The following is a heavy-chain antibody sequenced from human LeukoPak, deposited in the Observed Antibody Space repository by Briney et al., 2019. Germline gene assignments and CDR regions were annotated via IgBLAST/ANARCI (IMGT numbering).Heavy chain of an antibody. D-gene: IGHD3-10*01. V-gene: IGHV1-69*06. CDR1: GGTFSSYA. J-gene: IGHJ4*02. Sequence: SVKVSCKASGGTFSSYAISWVRQAPGQGLEWMGGIIPIFGTAIYAQKFQGRVTMTEDTSTDTAYMELSSLRSEDTAVYYCATLRDYRFGEPKDYWGQGTLVTVSS. CDR3: ATLRDYRFGEPKDY. CDR2: IIPIFGTA.